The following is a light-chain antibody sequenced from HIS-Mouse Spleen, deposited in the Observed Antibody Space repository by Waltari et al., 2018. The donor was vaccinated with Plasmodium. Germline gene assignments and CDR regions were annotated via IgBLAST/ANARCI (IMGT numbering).Light chain of an antibody. CDR2: AAS. V-gene: IGKV1-8*01. Sequence: IRMTQSPSSFSASTGDRVTITCRASQGISSYLAWYQQKPGKAPKLLIYAASTLQSGVPSRFSGSGSGTDFTLTISCLQSEDFATYYCQQYYSYLLTFGGGTKVEIK. J-gene: IGKJ4*01. CDR3: QQYYSYLLT. CDR1: QGISSY.